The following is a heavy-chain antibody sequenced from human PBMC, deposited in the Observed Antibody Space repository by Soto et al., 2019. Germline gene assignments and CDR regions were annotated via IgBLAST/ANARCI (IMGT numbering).Heavy chain of an antibody. Sequence: EVQLVESGGGLVKPGGSLRLSCAASGFTFSSYSMNWVRQAPGKGLEWVSSISSSSSYIYYADSVKGRFTISRDNAKNSLYLQMNALRAYDTAVYYCARSTVLRFLYPFDIWDQETMVTVSS. CDR1: GFTFSSYS. D-gene: IGHD3-3*01. CDR2: ISSSSSYI. V-gene: IGHV3-21*01. CDR3: ARSTVLRFLYPFDI. J-gene: IGHJ3*02.